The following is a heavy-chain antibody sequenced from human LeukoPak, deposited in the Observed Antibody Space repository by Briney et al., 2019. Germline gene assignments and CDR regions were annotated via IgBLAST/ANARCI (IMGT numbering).Heavy chain of an antibody. CDR3: ASSAGYDILTAYLLDY. V-gene: IGHV1-18*03. CDR1: GYTYTSYG. D-gene: IGHD3-9*01. Sequence: GASVKVSCKASGYTYTSYGISWVRQAPGQGLEWMGWISAYNGNTNYAQKLQGRVTMTTDTSTSTAYMELRSLRSDDMAVYYCASSAGYDILTAYLLDYWGQGTLVTVSS. J-gene: IGHJ4*02. CDR2: ISAYNGNT.